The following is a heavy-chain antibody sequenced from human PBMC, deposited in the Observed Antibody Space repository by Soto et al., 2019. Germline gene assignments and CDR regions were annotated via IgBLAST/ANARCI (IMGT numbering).Heavy chain of an antibody. Sequence: QAQLVESGGGVVQPGRSLRLSCAASGFTFSSYDMHWVRQAPGKGLEWVALILYDGSNNNYADSVKGRFTISRDNSKNTLYLQMNSLRAEDTAVYYCAKPVGNYGGTEYYFDSWGQGSLVTVSS. V-gene: IGHV3-30*18. CDR3: AKPVGNYGGTEYYFDS. CDR1: GFTFSSYD. CDR2: ILYDGSNN. D-gene: IGHD4-17*01. J-gene: IGHJ4*02.